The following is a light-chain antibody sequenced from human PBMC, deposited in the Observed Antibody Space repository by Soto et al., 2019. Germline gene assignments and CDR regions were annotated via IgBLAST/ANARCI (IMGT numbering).Light chain of an antibody. V-gene: IGLV2-14*01. J-gene: IGLJ2*01. CDR3: SSCTSTNTVV. CDR2: EVS. CDR1: SNDIGGYKY. Sequence: QSALTQPASVSGSPGQSITISCTGTSNDIGGYKYVSWYQQESGKVPKLIIYEVSNRPSGVSNRFSGSKSGNTASLTISGLQSEDEADYYCSSCTSTNTVVFGGGTQLTVL.